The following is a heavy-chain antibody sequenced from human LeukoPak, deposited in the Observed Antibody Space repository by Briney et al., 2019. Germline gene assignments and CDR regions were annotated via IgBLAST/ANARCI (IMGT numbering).Heavy chain of an antibody. D-gene: IGHD6-13*01. J-gene: IGHJ3*02. CDR1: GYSISSGYY. CDR2: IYHSGST. Sequence: PSETLSLTCTVSGYSISSGYYWGWIRQPPGKGLEWLGSIYHSGSTYYNPSLKSRVTISVDTSKNQFSLKLSSVTAADTAVYYCARHGFNEESSWYEVDAFDIWGQGTMVTVSS. CDR3: ARHGFNEESSWYEVDAFDI. V-gene: IGHV4-38-2*02.